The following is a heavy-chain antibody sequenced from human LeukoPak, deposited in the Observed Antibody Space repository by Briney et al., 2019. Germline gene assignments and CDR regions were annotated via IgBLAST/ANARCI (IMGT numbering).Heavy chain of an antibody. CDR3: ARETIAAAGGFDP. CDR1: GYTFTSYY. J-gene: IGHJ5*02. V-gene: IGHV1-69*06. CDR2: IIPIFGTA. D-gene: IGHD6-13*01. Sequence: SVKVSCKASGYTFTSYYMHWVRQAPGQGLEWMGGIIPIFGTANYAQKFQGRVTITADKSTSTAYMELSSLRSEDTAVYYCARETIAAAGGFDPWGQGTLVTVSS.